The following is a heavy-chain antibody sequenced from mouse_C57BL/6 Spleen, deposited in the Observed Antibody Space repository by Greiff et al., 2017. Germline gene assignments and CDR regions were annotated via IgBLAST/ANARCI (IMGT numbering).Heavy chain of an antibody. Sequence: QVQLKQSGAELARPGASVKMSCKASGYTFTSYTMHWVKQRPGQGLEWIGYINPSSGYTKYNQKFKDKATLTADKSSSTAYMQLSSLTSEDSAVYYCARGSWDVLDYWGQGTTLTVSS. V-gene: IGHV1-4*01. CDR2: INPSSGYT. D-gene: IGHD4-1*01. CDR3: ARGSWDVLDY. CDR1: GYTFTSYT. J-gene: IGHJ2*01.